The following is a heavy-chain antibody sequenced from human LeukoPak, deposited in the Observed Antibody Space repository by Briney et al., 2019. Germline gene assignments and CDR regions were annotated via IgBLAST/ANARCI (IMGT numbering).Heavy chain of an antibody. Sequence: PSETLSLTCTVSGDSISSYYWSWIRQPPGKGLEWIGEINHSGSTNYNPSLKSRVTISVDTSKNQFSLKLSSVTAADTAVYYCARSPLYYYDSSGYLLDYWGQGTPVTVSS. J-gene: IGHJ4*02. CDR3: ARSPLYYYDSSGYLLDY. CDR2: INHSGST. CDR1: GDSISSYY. V-gene: IGHV4-34*01. D-gene: IGHD3-22*01.